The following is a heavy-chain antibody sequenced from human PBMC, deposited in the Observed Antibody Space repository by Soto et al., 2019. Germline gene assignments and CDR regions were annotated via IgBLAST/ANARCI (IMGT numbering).Heavy chain of an antibody. CDR2: MNHNSGNT. J-gene: IGHJ6*02. CDR3: AREMTTRGMEV. CDR1: GYTFTSYD. V-gene: IGHV1-8*01. Sequence: HVQLVQSGAEVKKPGASVKVSCKASGYTFTSYDINWVRQATGQGLEWMGWMNHNSGNTGYAQKFQGRVTMTKNTSIITVYIELSSLRSEDTAVYYCAREMTTRGMEVWGQGTTVTVSS. D-gene: IGHD1-1*01.